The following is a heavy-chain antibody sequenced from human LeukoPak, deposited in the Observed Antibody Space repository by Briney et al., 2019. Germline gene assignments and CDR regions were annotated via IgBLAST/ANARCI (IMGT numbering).Heavy chain of an antibody. D-gene: IGHD6-13*01. CDR1: GGSISSSNW. V-gene: IGHV4-4*02. CDR2: IYHSGST. CDR3: ARPIAGAGMHAFDI. J-gene: IGHJ3*02. Sequence: PSETLSLTCAVSGGSISSSNWWSWVRQPPGKGLEWIGEIYHSGSTNYNPSLKSRVTISVDTSKNQFSLKLSSVTAADTAVYYCARPIAGAGMHAFDIWGQGTMVTVSS.